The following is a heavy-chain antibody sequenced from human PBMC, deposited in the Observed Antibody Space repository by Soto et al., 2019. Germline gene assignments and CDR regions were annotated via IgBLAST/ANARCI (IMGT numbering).Heavy chain of an antibody. CDR2: IYYSGST. Sequence: SEPLSLTCTVSGVSIRSGDYYWSWIRQPPGKGLEWIGYIYYSGSTYYNPSLKSRVTISVDTSKNQFSLKLSSVTAADTAVYYCARERPDGSRLDPWGQGTLVTVSS. CDR1: GVSIRSGDYY. CDR3: ARERPDGSRLDP. V-gene: IGHV4-30-4*01. J-gene: IGHJ5*02. D-gene: IGHD6-13*01.